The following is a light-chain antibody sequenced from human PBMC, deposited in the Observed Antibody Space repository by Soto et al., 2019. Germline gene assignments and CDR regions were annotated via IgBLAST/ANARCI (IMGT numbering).Light chain of an antibody. CDR1: QTISSN. V-gene: IGKV3-20*01. CDR2: GAS. J-gene: IGKJ1*01. Sequence: EIVLTQSPGTLSLSPGESATLSCLASQTISSNLAWYQQKPGQTPRLLIYGASTRAAGIPARFSGSGSGTDFTLTISRLEPEDFAVYYCQQYGSSPPLTFGQGTKVDIK. CDR3: QQYGSSPPLT.